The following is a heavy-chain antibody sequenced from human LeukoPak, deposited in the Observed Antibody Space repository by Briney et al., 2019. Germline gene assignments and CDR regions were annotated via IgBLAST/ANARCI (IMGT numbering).Heavy chain of an antibody. D-gene: IGHD4-11*01. J-gene: IGHJ4*02. CDR2: ISWDGGST. CDR1: GFTFDDYT. V-gene: IGHV3-43*01. Sequence: GGSLRLSCAASGFTFDDYTMHWVRQAPGKGLEWVSLISWDGGSTYYADSVKGRFTISRDNSKNSLYLQMNSLRTEDTALYYCAKDSGYSNYASHPYFDYWGQGTLVTVSS. CDR3: AKDSGYSNYASHPYFDY.